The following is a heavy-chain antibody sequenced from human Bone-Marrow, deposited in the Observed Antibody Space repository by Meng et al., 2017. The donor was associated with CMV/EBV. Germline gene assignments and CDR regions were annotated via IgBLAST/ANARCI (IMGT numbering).Heavy chain of an antibody. J-gene: IGHJ5*02. CDR1: GYTFTAHY. CDR3: ATHSGAARRRAWFDP. V-gene: IGHV1-2*02. D-gene: IGHD6-6*01. Sequence: ASVKVSCKASGYTFTAHYFHWVRQAPGQGLEWMGWIHPHRGDTNYAQQFQGRVTITTDESTSTAYMELSSLRSEDTAVYYCATHSGAARRRAWFDPWGQGTLVTVSS. CDR2: IHPHRGDT.